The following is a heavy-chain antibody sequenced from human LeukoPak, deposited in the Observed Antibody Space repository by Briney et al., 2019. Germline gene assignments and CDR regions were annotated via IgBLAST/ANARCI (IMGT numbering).Heavy chain of an antibody. V-gene: IGHV3-30-3*01. CDR2: ISYDGSNK. CDR3: AREIFNGFDI. J-gene: IGHJ3*02. CDR1: GFTFRSYA. Sequence: GGSLRLSCAGSGFTFRSYAMHWARQAPGKGLEWVAVISYDGSNKDYADSVKGRFTISRDNSKNTLFLQMNSLRAEDTAVYYCAREIFNGFDIWGQGTMVTVSS.